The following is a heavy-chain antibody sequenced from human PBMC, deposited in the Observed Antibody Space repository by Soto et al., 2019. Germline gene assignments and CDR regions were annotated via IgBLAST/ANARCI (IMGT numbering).Heavy chain of an antibody. CDR3: ARRKVERIVGAYYYYYYYGMGG. V-gene: IGHV4-31*03. CDR1: GGSISSGGYY. Sequence: LSLTCTVSGGSISSGGYYWSWIRQHPGKGLEWIGYIYYSGITYDNPSLKSRVTISVDTSKNQFSLKLSSVTAADTAVYYCARRKVERIVGAYYYYYYYGMGGWGKGTTVTVSS. J-gene: IGHJ6*04. CDR2: IYYSGIT. D-gene: IGHD1-26*01.